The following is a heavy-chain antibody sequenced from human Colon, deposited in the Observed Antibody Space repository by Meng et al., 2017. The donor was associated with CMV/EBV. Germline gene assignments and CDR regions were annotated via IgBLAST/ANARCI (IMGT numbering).Heavy chain of an antibody. CDR2: IYRGDAT. V-gene: IGHV3-66*02. D-gene: IGHD5-12*01. J-gene: IGHJ4*01. CDR3: AKAPGGNDGYYYFDQ. CDR1: GFSVTDTY. Sequence: GGSLRLSCAASGFSVTDTYMSWVRQSPGKGLEWVSVIYRGDATHYADSVKGRSTISRDNSKNTLFLQMSSLRTGDSAVYYCAKAPGGNDGYYYFDQWGHGTRVTVSS.